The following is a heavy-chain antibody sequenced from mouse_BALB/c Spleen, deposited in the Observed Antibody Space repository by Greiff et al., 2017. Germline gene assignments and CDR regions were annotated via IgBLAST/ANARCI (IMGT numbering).Heavy chain of an antibody. D-gene: IGHD1-1*01. Sequence: VQLQQSGPELVKPGASVKISCTASGFSFTGYFMNWVMQSHGKSLEWIGRINPYNGDTFYNQKFKGKATLTVDKSSSTAHMELRSLASEDSAVYYCATYGSSYAMDYWGQGTSVTVSS. J-gene: IGHJ4*01. CDR1: GFSFTGYF. V-gene: IGHV1-20*02. CDR3: ATYGSSYAMDY. CDR2: INPYNGDT.